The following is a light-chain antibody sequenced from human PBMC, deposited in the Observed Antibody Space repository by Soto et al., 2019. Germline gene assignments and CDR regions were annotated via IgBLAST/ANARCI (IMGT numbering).Light chain of an antibody. V-gene: IGKV3-20*01. CDR1: QSVSSSY. Sequence: EIVLTQSPGTLSLSPGERATLSCRASQSVSSSYLAWYQQKPGQAPRLLIYGASSRATGIPDRFSGSGSGTDFTLTISRLXPXXXAVYYCQQYGSSPLYTFGQGTKLEIK. CDR2: GAS. CDR3: QQYGSSPLYT. J-gene: IGKJ2*01.